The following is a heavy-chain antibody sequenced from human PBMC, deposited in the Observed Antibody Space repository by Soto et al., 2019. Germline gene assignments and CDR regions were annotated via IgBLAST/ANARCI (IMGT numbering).Heavy chain of an antibody. Sequence: PGGSLRLSCAASGFTVSSNYMSWVRQAPGKGLEWVSVIYSGGSTYYADAVKGRFTISRDNSKNTLYLQMNSLRAEDTAVYYCARVDTTVDFDYWGQGTLVTVSS. CDR1: GFTVSSNY. D-gene: IGHD4-17*01. CDR2: IYSGGST. CDR3: ARVDTTVDFDY. V-gene: IGHV3-53*01. J-gene: IGHJ4*02.